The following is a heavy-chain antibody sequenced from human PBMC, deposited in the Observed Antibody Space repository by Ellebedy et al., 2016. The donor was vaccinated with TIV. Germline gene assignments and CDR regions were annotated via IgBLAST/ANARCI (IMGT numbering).Heavy chain of an antibody. J-gene: IGHJ4*02. CDR2: ISSSSSYI. Sequence: GESLKISXAASGFTFSSYAMHWVRQAPGKGLEWVSSISSSSSYIYYADSVKGRFTISRDNAKNSLYLQMNSLRAEDTAVYYCARDNRMQWLEPGYWGQGTLVTVSS. V-gene: IGHV3-21*04. CDR1: GFTFSSYA. CDR3: ARDNRMQWLEPGY. D-gene: IGHD6-19*01.